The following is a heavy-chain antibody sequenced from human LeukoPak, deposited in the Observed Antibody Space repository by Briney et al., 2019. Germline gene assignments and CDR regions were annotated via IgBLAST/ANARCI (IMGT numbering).Heavy chain of an antibody. CDR2: IYTSGNT. CDR3: AKCISRLRSLHWYFDL. D-gene: IGHD3-3*02. V-gene: IGHV4-4*07. CDR1: GGSISSYY. Sequence: SETLSLTCTVSGGSISSYYWSWIRQPAGKGLEWIGRIYTSGNTNYNPSLKSRVTMSVDTSKNQFSLKLSSVTAADTAVYYCAKCISRLRSLHWYFDLWGRGTLVTVSS. J-gene: IGHJ2*01.